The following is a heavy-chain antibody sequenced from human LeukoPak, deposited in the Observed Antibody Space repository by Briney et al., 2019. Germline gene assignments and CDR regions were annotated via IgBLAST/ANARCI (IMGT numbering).Heavy chain of an antibody. CDR2: INAHNGYT. D-gene: IGHD3-16*02. J-gene: IGHJ3*01. CDR3: ARVVTGALDV. Sequence: ASVKVSCKASGYTFTNYGITRVRQAPGQGLEWMGWINAHNGYTNYTQSLQGRVTMTTDTSTTTAYMDLRSLGSDDTAVYYCARVVTGALDVWGQGTMVTVSS. CDR1: GYTFTNYG. V-gene: IGHV1-18*01.